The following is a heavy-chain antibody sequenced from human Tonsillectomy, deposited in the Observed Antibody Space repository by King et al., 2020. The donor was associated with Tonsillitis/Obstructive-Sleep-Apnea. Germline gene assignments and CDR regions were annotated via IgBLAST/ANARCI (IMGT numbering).Heavy chain of an antibody. CDR2: IYHGDSDT. D-gene: IGHD1-7*01. Sequence: VQLVESGAEVKKPGESLKISFKVSGYSFTSYWIGWVRQIPGKGLEWMGIIYHGDSDTRYSSSFHGQVTISADKSISTAYLQWSTLKASDTAMYYCASPSSPETTDALDIWGQGTMVTVSS. J-gene: IGHJ3*02. CDR1: GYSFTSYW. V-gene: IGHV5-51*01. CDR3: ASPSSPETTDALDI.